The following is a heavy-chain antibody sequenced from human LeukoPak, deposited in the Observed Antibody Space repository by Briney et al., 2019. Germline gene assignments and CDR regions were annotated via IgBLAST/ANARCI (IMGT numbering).Heavy chain of an antibody. CDR3: ARAVFGYYMDV. Sequence: PSETLSLTCTVSGGSISSYYWSWLRQPAGKGLEWLGRTYTSGSTNYNPSLKSRVTMSVDTSKNQFSLKLSSVTAADTAVYYCARAVFGYYMDVWGKGTTVTVSS. D-gene: IGHD1-14*01. V-gene: IGHV4-4*07. CDR2: TYTSGST. J-gene: IGHJ6*03. CDR1: GGSISSYY.